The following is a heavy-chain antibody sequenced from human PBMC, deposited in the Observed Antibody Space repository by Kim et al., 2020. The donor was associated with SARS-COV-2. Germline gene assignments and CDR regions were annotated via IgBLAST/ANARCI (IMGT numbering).Heavy chain of an antibody. Sequence: GGSLRLSCTASGFTFADYTISWFRQAPGKGLEWVGFIRSKVYGETIEYAASVKGRFTISRDDSESVAFLEMNNLKTEDTAMYYCTGAPGYSYGYADFWGQGSLVTVSS. J-gene: IGHJ4*02. CDR1: GFTFADYT. V-gene: IGHV3-49*03. D-gene: IGHD5-18*01. CDR3: TGAPGYSYGYADF. CDR2: IRSKVYGETI.